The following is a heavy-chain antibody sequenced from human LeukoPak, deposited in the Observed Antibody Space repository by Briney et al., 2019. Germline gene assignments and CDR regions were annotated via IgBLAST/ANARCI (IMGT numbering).Heavy chain of an antibody. CDR1: GGSISSGSYY. J-gene: IGHJ3*02. V-gene: IGHV4-30-2*01. Sequence: TSETLSLTCTVSGGSISSGSYYWSWIRQPPGKGLEWIGYIYHSGSTYYNPSLKSRVTISVDRSKNQFSLKLSSVTAADTAVYYCARDRILTTRVYAFDIWGQGTMVTVSS. D-gene: IGHD4-11*01. CDR3: ARDRILTTRVYAFDI. CDR2: IYHSGST.